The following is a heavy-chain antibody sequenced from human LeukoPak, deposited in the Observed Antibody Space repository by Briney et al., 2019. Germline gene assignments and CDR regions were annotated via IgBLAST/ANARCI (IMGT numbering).Heavy chain of an antibody. CDR2: ISGSGGST. D-gene: IGHD3-22*01. Sequence: PGGSLRLSCAASGFTFSSYAMSWVRQAPGKGLEWVSAISGSGGSTYYADSVKGRFTIYRDNSKNTLYLQMNSLRAEDTAVYYCAKERSYYYDSSGYFMGDDAFDIWGQGTMVTVSS. CDR3: AKERSYYYDSSGYFMGDDAFDI. CDR1: GFTFSSYA. J-gene: IGHJ3*02. V-gene: IGHV3-23*01.